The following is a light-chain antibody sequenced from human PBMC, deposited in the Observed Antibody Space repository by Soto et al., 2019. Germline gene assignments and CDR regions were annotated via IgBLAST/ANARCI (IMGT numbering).Light chain of an antibody. CDR2: STS. J-gene: IGKJ4*02. Sequence: IVLTQSPGTLSLSPGERATLSCRASQSVDRSDIAWYQQKPGQAPRLLIYSTSIRAAGIPDRFSVSGSGTDFSLTISRLEPEDFAVYYCQHFGRSPLTFGGGTKVEIK. CDR3: QHFGRSPLT. CDR1: QSVDRSD. V-gene: IGKV3-20*01.